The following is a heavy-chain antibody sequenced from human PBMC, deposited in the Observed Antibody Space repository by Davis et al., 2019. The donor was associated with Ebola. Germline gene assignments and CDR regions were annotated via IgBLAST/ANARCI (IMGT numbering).Heavy chain of an antibody. Sequence: PSETLSLTCTVSGGSISSGGYYWSWIRQHPGKGLEWIGYIYYSGSTYYNPSLKSRVTISVDTSKNQFSLKLSSVTAADTAVYYCARARYSSSSPAYYYYYYMDVWGKGTTVTVSS. D-gene: IGHD6-6*01. CDR1: GGSISSGGYY. CDR3: ARARYSSSSPAYYYYYYMDV. V-gene: IGHV4-31*03. J-gene: IGHJ6*03. CDR2: IYYSGST.